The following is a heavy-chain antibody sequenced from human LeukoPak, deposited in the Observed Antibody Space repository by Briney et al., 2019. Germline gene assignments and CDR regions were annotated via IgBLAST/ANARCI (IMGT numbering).Heavy chain of an antibody. D-gene: IGHD5-18*01. CDR1: GGTFSSYA. V-gene: IGHV1-69*13. J-gene: IGHJ4*02. CDR2: IIPIFGTA. Sequence: ASVKVSCKASGGTFSSYAISWVRQAPGQGLEWMGGIIPIFGTANYAQKFQGRVTITADESTSTAYMELSSLRSEDTAVYYCARGSREIQLWSHTDYWGQGTLVTVSS. CDR3: ARGSREIQLWSHTDY.